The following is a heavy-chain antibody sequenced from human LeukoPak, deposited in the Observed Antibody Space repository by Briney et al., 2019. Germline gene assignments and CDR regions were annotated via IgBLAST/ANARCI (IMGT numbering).Heavy chain of an antibody. CDR3: ASSTVFDY. CDR1: GFTFSIYW. J-gene: IGHJ4*02. V-gene: IGHV3-7*01. CDR2: IKKDGREK. Sequence: GGSLRLSCAASGFTFSIYWMSWVRQTPGKGLEWVANIKKDGREKYYMDPGKGRFTISRENAKNSLYLQMNSLRAEDTAVYCCASSTVFDYWGQGTLVIVSS.